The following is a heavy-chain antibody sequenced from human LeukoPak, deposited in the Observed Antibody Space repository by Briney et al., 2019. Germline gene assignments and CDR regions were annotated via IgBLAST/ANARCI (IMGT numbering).Heavy chain of an antibody. CDR3: ASDTVDTALGIDY. Sequence: QPGGSLRLSCAASGFTFSRYWMHWVRQAPGKGLVWVSCINSDGSSTAYADSVKGRFTISRNNAKNTLYLQMNSLRAEDTAVYYCASDTVDTALGIDYWGREPWSPSPQ. CDR2: INSDGSST. J-gene: IGHJ4*02. V-gene: IGHV3-74*01. CDR1: GFTFSRYW. D-gene: IGHD5-18*01.